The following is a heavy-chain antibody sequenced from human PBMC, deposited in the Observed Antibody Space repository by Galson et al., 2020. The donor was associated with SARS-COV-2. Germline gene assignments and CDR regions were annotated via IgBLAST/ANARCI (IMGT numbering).Heavy chain of an antibody. CDR3: ARNPQTPVWFGEYGARYYYGMDV. CDR2: INPNSGST. J-gene: IGHJ6*02. CDR1: GYTFTGYY. Sequence: ASVKVSCKASGYTFTGYYMNWVRQAPGQGLEWMGWINPNSGSTNYAQKFQGRVTMTRDTSISTAYMELSRLRSDDTAVYYCARNPQTPVWFGEYGARYYYGMDVWGQGTTVTVSS. V-gene: IGHV1-2*02. D-gene: IGHD3-10*01.